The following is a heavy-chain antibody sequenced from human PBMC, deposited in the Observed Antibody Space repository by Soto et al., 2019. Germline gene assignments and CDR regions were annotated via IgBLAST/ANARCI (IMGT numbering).Heavy chain of an antibody. D-gene: IGHD2-2*02. J-gene: IGHJ4*02. CDR1: GGSLSGYL. CDR3: AREYTYGSNFFDC. V-gene: IGHV4-34*09. CDR2: INHSGST. Sequence: TPSLTCAVYGGSLSGYLWGWVRPPPGKGLEWIGEINHSGSTNYNPSLKSRVTISVDTSKNQFSLSLTSVTAADTAVYYCAREYTYGSNFFDCWGQGALVTVSS.